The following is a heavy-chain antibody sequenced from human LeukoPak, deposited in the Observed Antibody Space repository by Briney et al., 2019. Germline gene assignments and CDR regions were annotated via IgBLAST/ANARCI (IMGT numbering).Heavy chain of an antibody. D-gene: IGHD4-23*01. CDR3: AKDTVEYFGLDH. Sequence: PGRSLRLSCAASGFTFSSYAMHWVRQAPGKGLEWVAVISYDGSNKYYADSVKGRFTISRDNSKNTLYLQMNSLRADDTALYYCAKDTVEYFGLDHWGLGTRVTVSS. CDR1: GFTFSSYA. CDR2: ISYDGSNK. V-gene: IGHV3-30*04. J-gene: IGHJ4*02.